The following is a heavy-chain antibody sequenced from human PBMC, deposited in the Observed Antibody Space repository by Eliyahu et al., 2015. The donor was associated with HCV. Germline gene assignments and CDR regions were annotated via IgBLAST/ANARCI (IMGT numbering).Heavy chain of an antibody. Sequence: QVQLQESGPGLVKPSETLSLTCTVXGGSITTYYWSWIRQPPGKGLEWIGYIPYSGSTNYNPSLKSRVTISVDTSKNQFSLKLTSVTAADTAMYYCASGGGGIAVTGTGGWFDPWGQGTLVTVSS. CDR2: IPYSGST. CDR3: ASGGGGIAVTGTGGWFDP. V-gene: IGHV4-59*01. CDR1: GGSITTYY. J-gene: IGHJ5*02. D-gene: IGHD6-19*01.